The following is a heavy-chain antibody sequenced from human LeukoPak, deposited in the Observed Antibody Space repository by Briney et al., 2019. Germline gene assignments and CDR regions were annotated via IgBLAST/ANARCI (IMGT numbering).Heavy chain of an antibody. D-gene: IGHD2-21*02. V-gene: IGHV1-18*01. CDR3: ARNKNCGGDCYPFDY. CDR2: ISAYNGNT. J-gene: IGHJ4*02. Sequence: GASVKVSCKASGYTFTSYGISWVRQAPGQGLEWMGWISAYNGNTNYAQKLQGRVTMTTDTSTSTAYMELRSLRSDDTAVYYCARNKNCGGDCYPFDYWGQGTLVTVSS. CDR1: GYTFTSYG.